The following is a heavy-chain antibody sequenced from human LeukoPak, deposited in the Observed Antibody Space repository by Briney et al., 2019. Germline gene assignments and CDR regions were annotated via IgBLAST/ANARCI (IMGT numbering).Heavy chain of an antibody. V-gene: IGHV3-21*01. J-gene: IGHJ4*02. CDR3: ASQCATGMTCSSGIY. D-gene: IGHD1-1*01. CDR1: GFTFSSYS. CDR2: ISSSSSYI. Sequence: TGGSLRLSCAASGFTFSSYSMNWVRQAPGKGLEWVSSISSSSSYIYYADSVKGRFTISRDNAKNSLYLQMNSLRAEDTAVYYCASQCATGMTCSSGIYWGQGTLVTVSS.